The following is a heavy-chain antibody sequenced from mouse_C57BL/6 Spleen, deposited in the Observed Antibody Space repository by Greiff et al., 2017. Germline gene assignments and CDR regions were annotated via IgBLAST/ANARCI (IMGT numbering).Heavy chain of an antibody. CDR2: IYPGSGST. D-gene: IGHD1-1*01. CDR3: ARSRITTGAMDY. V-gene: IGHV1-55*01. CDR1: GYTFTSYW. J-gene: IGHJ4*01. Sequence: QVQLQQPGAELVKPGASVKMSCKASGYTFTSYWITWVKQRPGQGLEWIGDIYPGSGSTNYNEKFKSKATLTVDTSSSTAYMQLSSLTSEDSAVYYCARSRITTGAMDYWGQGTSVTVSS.